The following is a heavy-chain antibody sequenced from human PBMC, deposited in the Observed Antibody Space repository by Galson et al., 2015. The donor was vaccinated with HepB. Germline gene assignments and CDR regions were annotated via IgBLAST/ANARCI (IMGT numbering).Heavy chain of an antibody. CDR2: ISYDGSNK. V-gene: IGHV3-30-3*01. J-gene: IGHJ6*03. CDR1: AFTYSNYA. Sequence: LRLSCAASAFTYSNYAMHWVRQAPGKGLEWVAIISYDGSNKYYADSVKGRFTISRDNSKNTLSLQMNSLRGEDTAVYYCARVAVATTVYSGYYYYYMDVWGIGTTVTVSS. CDR3: ARVAVATTVYSGYYYYYMDV. D-gene: IGHD2-21*01.